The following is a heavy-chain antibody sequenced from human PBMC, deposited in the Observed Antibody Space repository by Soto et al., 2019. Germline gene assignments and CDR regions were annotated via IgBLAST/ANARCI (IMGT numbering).Heavy chain of an antibody. Sequence: QVQLQESGPGLVKPSETLSLTCTVSGGSVSSGSYYWSWIRQPPGKGLEWIGYIYYSGSTNYNPSRRSRVTIAVATAKNQFSLKLSSVTAADTAVYYFESTGKTLSAFDIWGQGTMVTVSS. V-gene: IGHV4-61*01. D-gene: IGHD1-1*01. CDR3: ESTGKTLSAFDI. CDR1: GGSVSSGSYY. CDR2: IYYSGST. J-gene: IGHJ3*02.